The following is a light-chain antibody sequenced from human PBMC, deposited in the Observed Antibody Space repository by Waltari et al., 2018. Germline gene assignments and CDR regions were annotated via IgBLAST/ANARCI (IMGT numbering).Light chain of an antibody. CDR3: QQYNDWPPTWT. J-gene: IGKJ1*01. Sequence: EIVMTQSPATLSVSPGERATLSCRASQSIRSDLAWYQQKPGQTPRLLIYGASTRATGIPARFSGSGSVTDFTLTISSLQSEDFAVYYCQQYNDWPPTWTFGQGTKVEI. CDR1: QSIRSD. CDR2: GAS. V-gene: IGKV3-15*01.